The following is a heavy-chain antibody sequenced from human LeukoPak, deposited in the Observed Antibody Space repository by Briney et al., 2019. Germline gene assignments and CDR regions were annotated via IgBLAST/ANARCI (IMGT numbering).Heavy chain of an antibody. J-gene: IGHJ6*03. CDR2: ISAYNGNT. CDR3: ARSPITKEYYDYMDV. V-gene: IGHV1-18*01. D-gene: IGHD2-2*01. Sequence: ASVKVSCKASGYTFTSYGISWVRQAPGQGLEWMGWISAYNGNTNYAQKLQGRVTMTTDTSTSTAYMELRSLRSDDTAVYYCARSPITKEYYDYMDVWGKGTTVTVSS. CDR1: GYTFTSYG.